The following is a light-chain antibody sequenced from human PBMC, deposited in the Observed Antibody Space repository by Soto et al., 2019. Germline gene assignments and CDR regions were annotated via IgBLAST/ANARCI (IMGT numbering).Light chain of an antibody. Sequence: QSALTQPRSVSGSPGQSVTISCTGTSNDVGAYNFVSWYQQPPGKAPKLMIYDVTKRPSGVPDRFSGSKSDNTASLTISGLQAEDEADYYCSSFTSSTAVVFGGGTKLTVL. V-gene: IGLV2-11*01. CDR2: DVT. CDR3: SSFTSSTAVV. CDR1: SNDVGAYNF. J-gene: IGLJ2*01.